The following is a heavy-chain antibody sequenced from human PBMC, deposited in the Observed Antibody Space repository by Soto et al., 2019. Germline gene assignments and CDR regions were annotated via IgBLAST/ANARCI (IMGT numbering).Heavy chain of an antibody. CDR1: GGTFSSYA. Sequence: SVKVSCKASGGTFSSYAISWVRQAPGQGLEWMGGIIPIFGTANYAQKFQGRVTITADESTSTAYMELSSLRSEDTAVYYCARVVIRGSYLDYWGQGTLVTVSS. J-gene: IGHJ4*02. CDR2: IIPIFGTA. CDR3: ARVVIRGSYLDY. V-gene: IGHV1-69*13. D-gene: IGHD3-22*01.